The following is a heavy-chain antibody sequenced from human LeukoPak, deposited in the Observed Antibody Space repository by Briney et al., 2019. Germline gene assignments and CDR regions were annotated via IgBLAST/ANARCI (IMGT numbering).Heavy chain of an antibody. D-gene: IGHD2-15*01. J-gene: IGHJ3*02. CDR2: IYYSGST. Sequence: SETLSLTCTVSGGSISSYYWSWIRQTPGKGLAWIGYIYYSGSTYYNPSLKSRVTISVDTSKNQFSLKLSSVTAADTAVYYCARKLFRDSGAFDIWGQGTMVTVSS. V-gene: IGHV4-59*08. CDR1: GGSISSYY. CDR3: ARKLFRDSGAFDI.